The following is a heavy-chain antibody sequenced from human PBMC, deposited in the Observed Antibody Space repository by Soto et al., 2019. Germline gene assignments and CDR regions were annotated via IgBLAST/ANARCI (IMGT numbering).Heavy chain of an antibody. J-gene: IGHJ3*02. CDR2: IYYSGST. CDR3: ARDRPVRITAYAFDI. V-gene: IGHV4-59*01. D-gene: IGHD5-18*01. Sequence: SETLSLTCTVSGGSISSYYWSWIRQPPGKGLEWIGYIYYSGSTNYNPSRKSRVTISVDTSKNQFSLKLSSVTAADTAVYYCARDRPVRITAYAFDIWGQGTMVTVSS. CDR1: GGSISSYY.